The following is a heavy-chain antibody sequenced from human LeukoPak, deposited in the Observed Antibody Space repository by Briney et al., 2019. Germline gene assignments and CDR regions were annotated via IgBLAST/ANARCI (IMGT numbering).Heavy chain of an antibody. CDR3: TRRYGGHSGWAGYHDS. J-gene: IGHJ4*02. V-gene: IGHV3-64*01. CDR1: GFSFSAYI. Sequence: GGSLRLSCVASGFSFSAYIMHWVRQAPGKGLEYVSAIRSDGSSTFYPNSVKGRFTISRDNSKSTLYLQMGSLRAGDTAVYYCTRRYGGHSGWAGYHDSWGQGTLVTASS. D-gene: IGHD6-19*01. CDR2: IRSDGSST.